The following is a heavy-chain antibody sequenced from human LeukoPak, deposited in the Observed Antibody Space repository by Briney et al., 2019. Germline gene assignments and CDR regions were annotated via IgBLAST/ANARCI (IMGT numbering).Heavy chain of an antibody. CDR3: AKDRDDYVWGSYLGAFDI. CDR2: ISGRGDSS. D-gene: IGHD3-16*01. J-gene: IGHJ3*02. V-gene: IGHV3-23*01. Sequence: PGGSLRLSCAASGFTFSSYGMHWVRQAPGKGPEWVARISGRGDSSNYADSVKGRFTISRDNSKNTLYLQMNSLRAEDTAVFYCAKDRDDYVWGSYLGAFDIWGQGTMVTVSS. CDR1: GFTFSSYG.